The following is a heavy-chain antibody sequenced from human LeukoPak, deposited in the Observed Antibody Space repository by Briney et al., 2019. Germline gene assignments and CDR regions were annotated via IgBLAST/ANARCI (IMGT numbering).Heavy chain of an antibody. Sequence: ASVKVSCKASGYTCTSYDINWVRQATGQGLEWMGWMNPNSGNTGYAQKFQGRVTMTRNTSISTAYMQLSSLRSEDTAVYYCARVQYDSSGYYYERDWGQGTLVTVSS. J-gene: IGHJ4*02. CDR2: MNPNSGNT. D-gene: IGHD3-22*01. V-gene: IGHV1-8*01. CDR3: ARVQYDSSGYYYERD. CDR1: GYTCTSYD.